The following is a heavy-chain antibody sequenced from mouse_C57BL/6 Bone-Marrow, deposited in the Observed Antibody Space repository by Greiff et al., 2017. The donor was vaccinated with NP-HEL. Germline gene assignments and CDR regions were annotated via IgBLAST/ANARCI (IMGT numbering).Heavy chain of an antibody. D-gene: IGHD2-1*01. Sequence: QVQLKESGAELVMPGASVKLSCKASGYTFTSYWMHWVKQRPGQGLEWIGEIDPSDSYTNYNQKFKGKSTLTVDKSSSTAYMQLSSLTSEDSAVYYCAREEIDYGNYERVWFAYWGQGTLVTVSA. CDR1: GYTFTSYW. CDR3: AREEIDYGNYERVWFAY. CDR2: IDPSDSYT. V-gene: IGHV1-69*01. J-gene: IGHJ3*01.